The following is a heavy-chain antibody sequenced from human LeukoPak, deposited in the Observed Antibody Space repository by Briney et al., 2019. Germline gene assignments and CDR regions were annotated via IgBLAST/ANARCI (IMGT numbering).Heavy chain of an antibody. CDR2: IVVGSGNT. V-gene: IGHV1-58*01. D-gene: IGHD3-10*01. CDR3: AADRAGSYLRFVY. J-gene: IGHJ4*02. CDR1: GFTFTSSV. Sequence: ASVKVSCKASGFTFTSSVVQWVRQARGQRLEWIGWIVVGSGNTNYAQKFQERVTITRDMSTSTAYMELSSLRFEDTAVYYCAADRAGSYLRFVYWGQGTPVTVSS.